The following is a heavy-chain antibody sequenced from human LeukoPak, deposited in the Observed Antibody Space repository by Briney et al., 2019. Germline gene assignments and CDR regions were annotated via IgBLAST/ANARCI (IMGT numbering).Heavy chain of an antibody. Sequence: SETLSLTCSVSGGSISNRTYYWGWIRQPPGKGLEWIGSIYYSGSTYYNPSLKSRVTISVDTSKNQFSLKLSSVTAADTAVYYCARRGSFVVVPAAIDWFDPWGQGTLVTVSS. CDR1: GGSISNRTYY. J-gene: IGHJ5*02. D-gene: IGHD2-2*02. CDR3: ARRGSFVVVPAAIDWFDP. CDR2: IYYSGST. V-gene: IGHV4-39*01.